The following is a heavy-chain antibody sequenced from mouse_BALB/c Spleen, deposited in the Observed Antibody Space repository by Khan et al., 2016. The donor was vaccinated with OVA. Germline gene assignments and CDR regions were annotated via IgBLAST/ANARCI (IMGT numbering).Heavy chain of an antibody. V-gene: IGHV5-6-5*01. CDR1: GFTFSNYA. Sequence: EVELVESGGGLVKPGGSLKVSCAASGFTFSNYAMSWVRQTPEKRMEWVASISSGGDTYYPDSVTGRFTISRDNDRSIQYLQMSSLRSEDTAMYYCARDYWFVYWGQGTLVTVSA. CDR3: ARDYWFVY. CDR2: ISSGGDT. J-gene: IGHJ3*01.